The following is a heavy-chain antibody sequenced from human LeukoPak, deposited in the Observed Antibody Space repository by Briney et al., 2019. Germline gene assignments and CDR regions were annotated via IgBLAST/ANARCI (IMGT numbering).Heavy chain of an antibody. J-gene: IGHJ5*02. D-gene: IGHD1-7*01. CDR1: GFTFSNFG. CDR2: IWYDASNK. Sequence: GRSLTLSCAASGFTFSNFGMHWVRQAPGKGLEWVAVIWYDASNKYYADSVKGRFTISRDNSKNTLYLHMNSLRDDDTAVYYCVRGVGVSRFNYLDPWGQGTLVIVSS. V-gene: IGHV3-33*01. CDR3: VRGVGVSRFNYLDP.